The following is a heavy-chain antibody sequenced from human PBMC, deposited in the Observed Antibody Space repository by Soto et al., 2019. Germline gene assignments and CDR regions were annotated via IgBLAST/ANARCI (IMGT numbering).Heavy chain of an antibody. V-gene: IGHV1-69*13. D-gene: IGHD3-22*01. CDR1: GGTFSSYA. Sequence: ASVKVSCKASGGTFSSYAISWLRQARGQGLEWMGGIIPIFGTGKYAQKFQGRVTITADESNSKAYMELSSLRSEDTAVYYCARGWYYYDSSGYSVHGRYLQHWG. CDR3: ARGWYYYDSSGYSVHGRYLQH. J-gene: IGHJ1*01. CDR2: IIPIFGTG.